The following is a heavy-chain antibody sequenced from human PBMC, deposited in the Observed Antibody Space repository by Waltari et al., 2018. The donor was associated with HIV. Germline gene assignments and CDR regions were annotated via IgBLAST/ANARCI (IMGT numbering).Heavy chain of an antibody. Sequence: QLQLQESGPGLVKPSETLSLTCAVSGGSIRSVNHYWGWIRQPPGKGLGWIGTIDDTGRTDYNTSLRSRVNISVDTSKNQVSLRLTSVTAIDTAVYFCARHQEVRGYTVEYWGQGTLVTVSS. D-gene: IGHD5-18*01. J-gene: IGHJ4*02. CDR3: ARHQEVRGYTVEY. V-gene: IGHV4-39*01. CDR2: IDDTGRT. CDR1: GGSIRSVNHY.